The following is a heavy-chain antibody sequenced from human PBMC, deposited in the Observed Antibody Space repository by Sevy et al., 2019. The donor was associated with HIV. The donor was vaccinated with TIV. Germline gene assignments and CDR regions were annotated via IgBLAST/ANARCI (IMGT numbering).Heavy chain of an antibody. CDR1: GFTFSNAW. CDR3: SHCVSTSCYASDY. J-gene: IGHJ4*02. Sequence: GGSLRLSCAASGFTFSNAWMNWVRQAPGKGLEWVGHIKSKTDGGTTDYAAPGKVRFTIEQDDSKRTLYLQMNSLKNEDTAVYYCSHCVSTSCYASDYWGQGTLVTVSS. V-gene: IGHV3-15*07. D-gene: IGHD2-2*01. CDR2: IKSKTDGGTT.